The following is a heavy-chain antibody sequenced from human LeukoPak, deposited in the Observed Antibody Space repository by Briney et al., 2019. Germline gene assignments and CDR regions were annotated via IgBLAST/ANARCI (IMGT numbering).Heavy chain of an antibody. J-gene: IGHJ4*02. V-gene: IGHV5-51*01. CDR2: IYPGDSDT. Sequence: GESLKISCKASGYSFINYWIGWVRQMPGKGLQWMGIIYPGDSDTRYSPSFQGQVTISADKSISTAYLQWSSLRASDTAMYYCARQSVYYDSSGEFDYWGQGTLVTVSS. CDR1: GYSFINYW. CDR3: ARQSVYYDSSGEFDY. D-gene: IGHD3-22*01.